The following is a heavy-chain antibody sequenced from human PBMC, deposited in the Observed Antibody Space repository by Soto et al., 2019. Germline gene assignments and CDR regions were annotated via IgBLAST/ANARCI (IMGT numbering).Heavy chain of an antibody. J-gene: IGHJ2*01. V-gene: IGHV3-23*01. Sequence: GGSLRLSCAASGFTFSSYAMSWVRQAPGKGLEWVAAISGSGGNTYYVDSVKGRFTISRDNSKDTLYVQMNSLRAEDTALYYCARSPQPTRGIHWYFNLWGRGILVTVS. CDR1: GFTFSSYA. CDR3: ARSPQPTRGIHWYFNL. CDR2: ISGSGGNT. D-gene: IGHD1-26*01.